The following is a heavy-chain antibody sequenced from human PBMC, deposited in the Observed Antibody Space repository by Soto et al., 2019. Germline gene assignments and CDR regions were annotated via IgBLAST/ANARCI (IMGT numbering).Heavy chain of an antibody. J-gene: IGHJ4*02. D-gene: IGHD2-15*01. CDR1: GFSLSTSGMC. Sequence: SGPTLVNPTQTLTLTCTFSGFSLSTSGMCVSWIRQPPGKALEWLARIDWDDDKYYSTSLKTRLTISKDTSKNQVVLTMTNMDPVDTATYYCARIQASGGSCYSGNDYWGQGTLVTSPQ. CDR3: ARIQASGGSCYSGNDY. CDR2: IDWDDDK. V-gene: IGHV2-70*11.